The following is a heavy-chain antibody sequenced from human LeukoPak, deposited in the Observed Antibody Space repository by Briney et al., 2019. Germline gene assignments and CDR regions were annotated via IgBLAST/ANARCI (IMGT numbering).Heavy chain of an antibody. CDR3: TTDGQWELTPHDY. Sequence: GGSLRLSCAASGFTFSNAWISWVRQAPGKGLEWVGRIKSKTDGGTTDYAAPVKGRFTISRDDSKNTLYLQMNSLKTEDTAVYYCTTDGQWELTPHDYWGQGTLVTVSS. D-gene: IGHD1-26*01. CDR1: GFTFSNAW. CDR2: IKSKTDGGTT. J-gene: IGHJ4*02. V-gene: IGHV3-15*01.